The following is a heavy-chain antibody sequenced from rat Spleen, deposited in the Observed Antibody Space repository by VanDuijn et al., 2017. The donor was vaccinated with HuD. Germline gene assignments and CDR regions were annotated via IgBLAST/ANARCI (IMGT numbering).Heavy chain of an antibody. J-gene: IGHJ2*01. D-gene: IGHD1-12*03. Sequence: EVQLVESGGGLVLPGRSLKLSCAASGFTFSSFAMAWVRQAPKKGLEWVATITSDGSRTFYPDSVKGRFTISRDNANSTLYLQMDSLRSEDTATYYCTKRGYDGYTPFDYWGQGVMVTVSS. V-gene: IGHV5-7*01. CDR3: TKRGYDGYTPFDY. CDR2: ITSDGSRT. CDR1: GFTFSSFA.